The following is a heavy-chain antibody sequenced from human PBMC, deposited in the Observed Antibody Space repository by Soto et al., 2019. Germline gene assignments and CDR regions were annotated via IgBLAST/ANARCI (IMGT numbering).Heavy chain of an antibody. CDR1: GFTFSSYS. J-gene: IGHJ6*03. D-gene: IGHD2-15*01. CDR3: AIVGGYYFYYMDV. CDR2: ISSSSSYI. V-gene: IGHV3-21*01. Sequence: EVQLVESGGGLVKPGGSLRLSCAASGFTFSSYSMNWFRQAPGKGLAWVSSISSSSSYIYYADSVKGRFTISRDNAQNSLYLQMNSRRADDAAVYYRAIVGGYYFYYMDVWGKGTKVTVSS.